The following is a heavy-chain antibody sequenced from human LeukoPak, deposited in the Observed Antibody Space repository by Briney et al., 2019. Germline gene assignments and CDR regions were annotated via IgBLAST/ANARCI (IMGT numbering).Heavy chain of an antibody. Sequence: PSETLSLSCTVSGGSISSSSYYWGWIRQPPGKGLEWIGSIYTSRSSNYNPSLKSRGTISVDTSKNKFSLKLISVTAADTAVYYCARDAQYGFDIWGQGTMVTVSS. CDR1: GGSISSSSYY. V-gene: IGHV4-39*07. J-gene: IGHJ3*02. CDR2: IYTSRSS. D-gene: IGHD2-2*01. CDR3: ARDAQYGFDI.